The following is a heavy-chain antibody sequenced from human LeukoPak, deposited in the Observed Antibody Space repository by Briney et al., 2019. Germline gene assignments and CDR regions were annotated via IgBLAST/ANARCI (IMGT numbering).Heavy chain of an antibody. Sequence: ASVKVSCKASGYTFSSYGIIWVRQAPGQGLQWMGWVSPFDGNTDYAPKLQGRVTMTTDTSTTTAYMELRSLTSDDTAVYYCARRGGSYSHSDFWGQGTLVTVSS. J-gene: IGHJ4*02. CDR1: GYTFSSYG. CDR3: ARRGGSYSHSDF. V-gene: IGHV1-18*01. D-gene: IGHD1-26*01. CDR2: VSPFDGNT.